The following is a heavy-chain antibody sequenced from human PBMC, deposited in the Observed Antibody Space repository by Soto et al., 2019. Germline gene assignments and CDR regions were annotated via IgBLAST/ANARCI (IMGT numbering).Heavy chain of an antibody. J-gene: IGHJ6*02. V-gene: IGHV3-33*01. D-gene: IGHD6-13*01. CDR3: ARDGQHQAPYALDV. Sequence: QVQLVESGGGVVQPGRSLRLSCAASGFTFNHNAMHWVRQAAGKGLEWVAQIWYDGSEKYYTDSVKGRFTISRDNFKNTVFLQMDSLRVEDTAVDYCARDGQHQAPYALDVWGQGTTVIVSS. CDR2: IWYDGSEK. CDR1: GFTFNHNA.